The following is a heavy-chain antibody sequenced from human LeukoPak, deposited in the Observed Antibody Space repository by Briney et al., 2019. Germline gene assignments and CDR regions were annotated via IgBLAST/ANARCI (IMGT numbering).Heavy chain of an antibody. CDR2: IWYDGSNK. D-gene: IGHD2-2*01. CDR3: ARGLHTRKPYGMDV. Sequence: GGSLRLSCAASGFTFSSYWMSWVRQAPGKGLEWVAVIWYDGSNKYYADSVKGRFTISRDNSKNTLYLQMNSLRAEDTAVYYCARGLHTRKPYGMDVWGQGTTVTVSS. V-gene: IGHV3-33*08. CDR1: GFTFSSYW. J-gene: IGHJ6*02.